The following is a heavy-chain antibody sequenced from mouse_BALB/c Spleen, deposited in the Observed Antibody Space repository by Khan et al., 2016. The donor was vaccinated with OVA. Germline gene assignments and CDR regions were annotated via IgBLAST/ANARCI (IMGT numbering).Heavy chain of an antibody. J-gene: IGHJ3*01. Sequence: VQLQQSGPGLVKPSQSLSLTCTVTGYSLTSNYAWYWIRPFPGNKLEWMGYINYSGSTSYTPSLKSRISITRDTSKNPFFLQLNSVTTEDTGTYLWARGRAYWGQGTLVTGSA. CDR3: ARGRAY. V-gene: IGHV3-2*02. CDR1: GYSLTSNYA. CDR2: INYSGST. D-gene: IGHD3-3*01.